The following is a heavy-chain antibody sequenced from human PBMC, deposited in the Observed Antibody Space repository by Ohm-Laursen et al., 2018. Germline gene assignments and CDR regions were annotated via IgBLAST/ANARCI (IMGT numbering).Heavy chain of an antibody. D-gene: IGHD3-22*01. CDR3: ARGATSGSLDY. J-gene: IGHJ4*02. V-gene: IGHV3-74*01. CDR1: GFTFSSYW. CDR2: INSDESST. Sequence: SLRLSCAASGFTFSSYWMHWVRQAPGKGLVWVSRINSDESSTSYADSVKGRFTISRDNAKNTLYLQMNSLRAEDTAVYYCARGATSGSLDYWGQGALVTVSS.